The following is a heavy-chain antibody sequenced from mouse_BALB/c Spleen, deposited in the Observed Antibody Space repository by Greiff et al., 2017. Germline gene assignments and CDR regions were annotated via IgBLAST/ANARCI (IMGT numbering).Heavy chain of an antibody. CDR1: GFTFSDYY. V-gene: IGHV5-4*02. CDR3: ARGTRLTWFAY. Sequence: DVMLVESGGGLVKPGGSLKLSCAASGFTFSDYYMYWVRQTPEKRLEWVATISDGGSYTYYPDSVKGRFTISRDNAKNNLYLQMSSLKSEDTAMYYCARGTRLTWFAYWGQGTLVTVSA. CDR2: ISDGGSYT. J-gene: IGHJ3*01.